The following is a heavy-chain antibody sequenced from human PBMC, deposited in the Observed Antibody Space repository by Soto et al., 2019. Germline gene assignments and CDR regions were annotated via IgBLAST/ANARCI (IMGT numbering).Heavy chain of an antibody. CDR3: ARHVRLRVAIQRYYYMDV. Sequence: QLQLQESGPGLVKPSETLSLTCTVSGGSISSSSYYWGWIRKPPGKGLEWIGSIYYSGSTYYNPSLKSRVTISVDTSKNQFSLKLSSVPAADTAVYYCARHVRLRVAIQRYYYMDVWGKGTTVAVSS. D-gene: IGHD2-21*01. CDR2: IYYSGST. V-gene: IGHV4-39*01. J-gene: IGHJ6*03. CDR1: GGSISSSSYY.